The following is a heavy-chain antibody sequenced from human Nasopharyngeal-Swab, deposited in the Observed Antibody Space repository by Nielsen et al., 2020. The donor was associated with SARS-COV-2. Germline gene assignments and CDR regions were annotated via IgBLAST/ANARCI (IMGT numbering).Heavy chain of an antibody. V-gene: IGHV3-9*01. CDR3: AKGTTVTGYWYFDL. CDR1: GFTFDDYA. CDR2: ISWNSGSI. J-gene: IGHJ2*01. D-gene: IGHD4-17*01. Sequence: SLKISCAASGFTFDDYAMHWVRQAPGKDLEWVSGISWNSGSIGYADSVKGRFTISRDNAKNSLYLQMNSLRAEDTALYYCAKGTTVTGYWYFDLWGRGTLVTVSS.